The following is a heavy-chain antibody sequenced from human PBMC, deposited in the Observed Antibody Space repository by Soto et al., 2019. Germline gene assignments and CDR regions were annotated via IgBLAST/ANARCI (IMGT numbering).Heavy chain of an antibody. D-gene: IGHD2-2*02. J-gene: IGHJ4*01. Sequence: QVQLVQSGAEVKKPGASVKVSCKASGYTFTNYGINWVRQAPGPGLEWLGWVSAYNGERRYAQRVQATVTMTTATSTTTAYMELRSLRSDDTAVYYCSRGSSIPASGDYWGQGTLVTVSS. CDR2: VSAYNGER. CDR1: GYTFTNYG. V-gene: IGHV1-18*01. CDR3: SRGSSIPASGDY.